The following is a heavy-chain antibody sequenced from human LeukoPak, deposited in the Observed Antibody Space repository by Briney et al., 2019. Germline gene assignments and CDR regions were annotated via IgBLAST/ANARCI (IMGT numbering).Heavy chain of an antibody. CDR3: ARPIDSSNFDY. J-gene: IGHJ4*02. Sequence: ASVKVSCKASGYTFTDYYMHWVRQAPGQGLEWMGRINPNSGGTNYAQEFQGGVTMTRDTSISTAYMELSRLRSDDTAVYYCARPIDSSNFDYWGQGTLVTVSS. V-gene: IGHV1-2*06. CDR2: INPNSGGT. CDR1: GYTFTDYY. D-gene: IGHD6-13*01.